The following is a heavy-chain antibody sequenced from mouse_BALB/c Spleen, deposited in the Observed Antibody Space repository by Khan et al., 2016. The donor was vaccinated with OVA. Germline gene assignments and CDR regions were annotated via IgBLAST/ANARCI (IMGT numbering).Heavy chain of an antibody. CDR1: GYTFTSYT. D-gene: IGHD2-14*01. Sequence: QVQLKQSGAELARPGVSLKMSCKASGYTFTSYTMHWVRQRPAQPPEWIGDINTYNSDTNYNQNFNDKATLIVDKSSNTAYMQLSSLTSEDSAVDYAVREGAYRRSDGWFAYWGQGTLVTVSA. CDR2: INTYNSDT. J-gene: IGHJ3*01. V-gene: IGHV1-4*01. CDR3: VREGAYRRSDGWFAY.